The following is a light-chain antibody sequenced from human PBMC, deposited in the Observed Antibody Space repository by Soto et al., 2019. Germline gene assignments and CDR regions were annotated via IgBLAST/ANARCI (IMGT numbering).Light chain of an antibody. CDR2: GAS. J-gene: IGKJ1*01. CDR1: QSVSSN. Sequence: EIVMTQSPATLSVSPGERATLSCRASQSVSSNLAWYQQKPGQAPRLLMYGASTRATGIPDRFNGSGSGTEFTLTISSLQSEDFAVYYCQQHNNWPPWTFGQGTKVELK. V-gene: IGKV3-15*01. CDR3: QQHNNWPPWT.